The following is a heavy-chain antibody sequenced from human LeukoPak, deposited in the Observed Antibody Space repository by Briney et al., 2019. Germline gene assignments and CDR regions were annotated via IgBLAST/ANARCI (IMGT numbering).Heavy chain of an antibody. CDR1: GFTFSDSW. J-gene: IGHJ4*02. CDR2: IHQDAGEK. CDR3: TTSKDHYSHH. V-gene: IGHV3-7*05. Sequence: QPGGSLRLSCAASGFTFSDSWMTWVRQSPGKGLQWVASIHQDAGEKQYVDSVRGRFTISRDNAKNSLYLQMNSLRVEDTAMYYCTTSKDHYSHHWGQGTLVTVSS.